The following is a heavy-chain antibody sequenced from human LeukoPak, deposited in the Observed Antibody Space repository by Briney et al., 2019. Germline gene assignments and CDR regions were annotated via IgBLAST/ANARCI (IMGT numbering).Heavy chain of an antibody. J-gene: IGHJ4*02. CDR2: INHSGST. CDR1: GGSFSGYY. Sequence: SETLSLTCAVYGGSFSGYYWSWIRQPPGKGLEWIGEINHSGSTNYNPSLKSRVTISVDTSKNQFSLKLSSVTAADTAVYYCARGRSSSWYRRNGNPGGRYFDYWGQGTLVTVSS. CDR3: ARGRSSSWYRRNGNPGGRYFDY. V-gene: IGHV4-34*01. D-gene: IGHD6-13*01.